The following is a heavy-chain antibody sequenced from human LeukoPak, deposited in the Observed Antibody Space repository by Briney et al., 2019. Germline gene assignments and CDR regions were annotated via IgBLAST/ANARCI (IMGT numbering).Heavy chain of an antibody. CDR3: ARLGSGWTNWFDP. V-gene: IGHV4-59*08. CDR2: IDHSGSA. Sequence: SETLSLTCTVSGSAINNYYWSRIRQPPGKGLEWIGYIDHSGSANYNPSLKSRVTISVDTSKNHFSLKLSSVTAADTAVYYCARLGSGWTNWFDPWGQGTLVTVSS. J-gene: IGHJ5*02. D-gene: IGHD6-19*01. CDR1: GSAINNYY.